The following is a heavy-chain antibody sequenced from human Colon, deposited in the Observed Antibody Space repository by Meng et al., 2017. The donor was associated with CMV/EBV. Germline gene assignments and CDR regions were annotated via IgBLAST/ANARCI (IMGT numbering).Heavy chain of an antibody. CDR3: AKGTTLTTLDY. Sequence: GESLKISCAASGFTVSSNYMTWVRQAPGKGLEWVSVIYSGGSTQYADSVKGRFTISRDNSKNTLYLQMHSLRAEDTAVYYCAKGTTLTTLDYWGQGTLVTVSS. V-gene: IGHV3-66*02. CDR2: IYSGGST. D-gene: IGHD4-11*01. J-gene: IGHJ4*02. CDR1: GFTVSSNY.